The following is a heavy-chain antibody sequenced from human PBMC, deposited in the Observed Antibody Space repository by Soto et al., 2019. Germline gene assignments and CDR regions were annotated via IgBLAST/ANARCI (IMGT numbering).Heavy chain of an antibody. CDR2: IIPIFGTA. CDR3: ARLLSDYVFYWFEP. CDR1: GGTFSSYA. V-gene: IGHV1-69*13. J-gene: IGHJ5*02. Sequence: ASVKVSCKASGGTFSSYAISWVRQAPGQGLEWMGGIIPIFGTANYAQKFQGRVTITADESTSTAYMELSSLRSEDTAVYYCARLLSDYVFYWFEPWGQGTLVTVHS. D-gene: IGHD3-16*01.